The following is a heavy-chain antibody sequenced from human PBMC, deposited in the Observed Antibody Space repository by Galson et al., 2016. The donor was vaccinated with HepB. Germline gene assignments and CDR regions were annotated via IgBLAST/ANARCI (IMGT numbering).Heavy chain of an antibody. Sequence: SLRLSCAASGFTFRHDVMSWVRQAPGKGLEWVASISGTGRSTYYAGSVQGRFTISRDNSKNTVSLQMTSLRADDTAVYYCANSGGKTELRPVWFDPWGQGTLVTVSP. D-gene: IGHD3-10*01. V-gene: IGHV3-23*01. CDR2: ISGTGRST. CDR3: ANSGGKTELRPVWFDP. CDR1: GFTFRHDV. J-gene: IGHJ5*02.